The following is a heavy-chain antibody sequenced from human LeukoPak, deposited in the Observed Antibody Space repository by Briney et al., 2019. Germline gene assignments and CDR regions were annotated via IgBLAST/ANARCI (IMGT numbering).Heavy chain of an antibody. CDR2: ISGGGGRT. Sequence: PGGSLRLSCAASGFTFSSYTMSWVRQAPGKGLEWVSDISGGGGRTYYADSVKGRFTISRDNSKNTLYLQMNSLIADDTAVYLCAKDTEGVVVVPDVSDYWGQGTLVTVSS. J-gene: IGHJ4*02. CDR1: GFTFSSYT. CDR3: AKDTEGVVVVPDVSDY. V-gene: IGHV3-23*01. D-gene: IGHD2-2*01.